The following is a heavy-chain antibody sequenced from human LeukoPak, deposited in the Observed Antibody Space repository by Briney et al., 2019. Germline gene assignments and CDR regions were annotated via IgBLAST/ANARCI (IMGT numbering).Heavy chain of an antibody. J-gene: IGHJ3*02. CDR1: GYSFTSYW. Sequence: KPGESLKISCKGSGYSFTSYWIGWVRQMPGKGLEWMGIIYPGDSDTRYSPSFQGQVTISADKSISTAYLQWSSLKASDTAMYYCARRARITIFGVSNDAFDIWGQGTMVTVSS. V-gene: IGHV5-51*03. CDR2: IYPGDSDT. CDR3: ARRARITIFGVSNDAFDI. D-gene: IGHD3-3*01.